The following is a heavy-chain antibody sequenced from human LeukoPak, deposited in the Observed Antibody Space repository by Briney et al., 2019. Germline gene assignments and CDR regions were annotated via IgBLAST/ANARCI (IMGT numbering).Heavy chain of an antibody. CDR1: GVSISSYY. J-gene: IGHJ4*02. Sequence: PSETLSLTCTVSGVSISSYYWSWIRQPPGKGLEWIGYIYYSGSTNYNPSLKSRVTISVDTSKNQFSLKLSSVTAADTAVYYCARGIVDTAMVLLDYWGQGTLVTVSS. CDR2: IYYSGST. V-gene: IGHV4-59*01. CDR3: ARGIVDTAMVLLDY. D-gene: IGHD5-18*01.